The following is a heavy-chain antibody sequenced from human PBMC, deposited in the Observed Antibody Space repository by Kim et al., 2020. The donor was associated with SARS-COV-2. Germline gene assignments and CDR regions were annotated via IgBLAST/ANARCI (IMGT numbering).Heavy chain of an antibody. J-gene: IGHJ6*02. CDR1: GYTFTSYA. CDR3: ARADWFGELSIYYSGMDV. D-gene: IGHD3-10*01. CDR2: INTNTGNP. V-gene: IGHV7-4-1*02. Sequence: ASVKASCKASGYTFTSYAMNWVRQAPGQGLEWMGWINTNTGNPTYAQGFTGRFVFSLDTSVSTAYLQISSLKAEDTAVYYCARADWFGELSIYYSGMDVWGQGTTVTVSS.